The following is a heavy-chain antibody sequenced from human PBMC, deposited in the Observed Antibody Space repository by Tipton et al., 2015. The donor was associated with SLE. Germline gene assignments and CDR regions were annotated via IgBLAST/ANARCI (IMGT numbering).Heavy chain of an antibody. J-gene: IGHJ4*02. Sequence: TLSLTCTVSGGSMSTYYWNWIRQFPGKGLEWIGYFYYSGSTNYNPSLKSRVTMSIDTSKSEFSLKLSSVTAADTAVYYCVRRRATVINRIYSFDQWGQGNLVTVSS. CDR3: VRRRATVINRIYSFDQ. CDR1: GGSMSTYY. CDR2: FYYSGST. V-gene: IGHV4-59*12. D-gene: IGHD4-23*01.